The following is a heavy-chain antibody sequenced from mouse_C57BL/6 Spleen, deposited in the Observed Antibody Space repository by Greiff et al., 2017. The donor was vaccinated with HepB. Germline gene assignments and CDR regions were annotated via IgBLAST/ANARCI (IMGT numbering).Heavy chain of an antibody. J-gene: IGHJ1*03. V-gene: IGHV5-16*01. D-gene: IGHD3-3*01. Sequence: DVQLVESEGGLVQPGSSMKLSCTASGFTFSDYYMAWVRQVPEKGLEWVANINYDGSSTYYLDSLKSRFIISRDNAKNILYLQMSSLKSEDTATYYCARDRRDPDWYFDVWGTGTTVTVSS. CDR1: GFTFSDYY. CDR2: INYDGSST. CDR3: ARDRRDPDWYFDV.